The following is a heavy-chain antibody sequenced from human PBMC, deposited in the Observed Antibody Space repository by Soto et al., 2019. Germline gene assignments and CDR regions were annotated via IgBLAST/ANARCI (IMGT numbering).Heavy chain of an antibody. Sequence: KPSETLSLTCTVSGGSISSSSYYWGWIRQPPGKGLEWIGSIYYSGSTYYNPSLKSRVTISVDTSKNQFSLKLSSVTAADTAVYYCASRRSNFWSGYQYYYYGMDVWGQGTTVTVSS. CDR1: GGSISSSSYY. CDR2: IYYSGST. V-gene: IGHV4-39*01. J-gene: IGHJ6*02. CDR3: ASRRSNFWSGYQYYYYGMDV. D-gene: IGHD3-3*01.